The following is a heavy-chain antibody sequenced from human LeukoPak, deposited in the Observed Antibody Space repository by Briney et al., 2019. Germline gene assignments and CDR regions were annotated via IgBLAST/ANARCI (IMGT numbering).Heavy chain of an antibody. CDR3: ARVIGSWKFDS. CDR2: IYYSGST. V-gene: IGHV4-59*01. D-gene: IGHD2-21*01. Sequence: SETLSLTCTVSGGSISSYHWSWIRQPPGKGLEWIGYIYYSGSTNYNPSLKSRVTILVDTSKNQFSLKLSSVTAADTAVYYCARVIGSWKFDSWGQGTLVTVSS. J-gene: IGHJ4*02. CDR1: GGSISSYH.